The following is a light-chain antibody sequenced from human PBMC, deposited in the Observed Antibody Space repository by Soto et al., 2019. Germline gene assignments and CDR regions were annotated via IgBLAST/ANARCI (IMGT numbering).Light chain of an antibody. J-gene: IGLJ1*01. Sequence: QSALTQPASVSGSPGQSITISCTGTSSDVGGYDYVSWYQQHPGKAPKLMIYEVGNRPSGVSNRFSGSKSGNTASLTISGLQAEDEADYYCSPYTSSSTPYVFGSGTKVTVL. CDR3: SPYTSSSTPYV. CDR1: SSDVGGYDY. CDR2: EVG. V-gene: IGLV2-14*01.